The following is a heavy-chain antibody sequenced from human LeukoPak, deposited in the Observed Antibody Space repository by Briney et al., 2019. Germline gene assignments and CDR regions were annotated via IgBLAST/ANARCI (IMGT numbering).Heavy chain of an antibody. CDR3: AKEAGYDSSGYFYDHWFDY. CDR1: GFPFDNYA. V-gene: IGHV3-23*01. J-gene: IGHJ4*02. Sequence: PGGSLRLSCAASGFPFDNYAMAWVRQAPGKGLEWVSATNGGGGSKYSADSVKGRFTISRDNSKNTLYLQMNSLRAEDTAVYYCAKEAGYDSSGYFYDHWFDYWGQGTLVTVSS. D-gene: IGHD3-22*01. CDR2: TNGGGGSK.